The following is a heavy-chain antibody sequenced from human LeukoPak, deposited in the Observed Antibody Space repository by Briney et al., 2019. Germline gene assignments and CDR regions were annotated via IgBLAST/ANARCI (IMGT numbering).Heavy chain of an antibody. CDR2: ISSSSSYI. J-gene: IGHJ5*02. CDR1: GFTFSSYS. CDR3: ARDRDVLRFLEWFSLDP. V-gene: IGHV3-21*01. Sequence: GGSLRLSCAASGFTFSSYSMNWVRQAPGKGLEWVSSISSSSSYIYYADSVKGRFTISRDNAKNSLYLQMNSLRAEDTAVYYCARDRDVLRFLEWFSLDPWGQGTLVTVSS. D-gene: IGHD3-3*01.